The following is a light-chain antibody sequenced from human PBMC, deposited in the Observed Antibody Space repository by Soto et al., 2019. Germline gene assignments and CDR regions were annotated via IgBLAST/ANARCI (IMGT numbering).Light chain of an antibody. Sequence: ALRMTQSPSSLSASTGDRVTITCRASQGVSNYLAWYQQKPGKAPKVLIHAASTLQGGVPSRFSGSGSGTDFTLTISRLQSEDFATYYCQQYYSYPWTFGQGTKVEIK. V-gene: IGKV1-8*01. CDR2: AAS. CDR3: QQYYSYPWT. CDR1: QGVSNY. J-gene: IGKJ1*01.